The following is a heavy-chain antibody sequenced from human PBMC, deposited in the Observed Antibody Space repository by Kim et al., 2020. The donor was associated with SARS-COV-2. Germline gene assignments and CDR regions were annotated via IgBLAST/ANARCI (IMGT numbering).Heavy chain of an antibody. D-gene: IGHD1-26*01. Sequence: ADTVKGRFTISRANSKSTLYLQMNSLRDEDTAVYYWAKALRSGMAKDFDYWGQGTLVTVSA. CDR3: AKALRSGMAKDFDY. V-gene: IGHV3-30*02. J-gene: IGHJ4*02.